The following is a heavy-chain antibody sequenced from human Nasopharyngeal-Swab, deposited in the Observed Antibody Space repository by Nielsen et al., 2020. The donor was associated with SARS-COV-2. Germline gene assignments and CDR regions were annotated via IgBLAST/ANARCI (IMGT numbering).Heavy chain of an antibody. D-gene: IGHD3-10*01. CDR2: INDDGRDT. CDR3: AKGLDYYGSGSYDY. CDR1: GFTFSSYW. Sequence: GALKISCAASGFTFSSYWMHWVRQAPGKGLVWVSRINDDGRDTIYADSVKGRFTISRDDSKNTLYLQMNSLRAEDTAVYYCAKGLDYYGSGSYDYWGQGTLVTVSS. V-gene: IGHV3-74*01. J-gene: IGHJ4*02.